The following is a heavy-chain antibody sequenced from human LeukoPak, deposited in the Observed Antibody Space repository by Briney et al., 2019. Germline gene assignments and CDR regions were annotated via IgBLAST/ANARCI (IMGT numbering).Heavy chain of an antibody. V-gene: IGHV3-23*01. CDR2: ISGSGGGT. CDR3: AKWDEYFYYMDV. J-gene: IGHJ6*03. D-gene: IGHD1-26*01. Sequence: GGSLRLSCAASGFTFSSYWMHWVRQAPGKGLEWVSSISGSGGGTFYTNSVKGRFTISRDNSKNTLFLQMKGLRAEDTAVYYCAKWDEYFYYMDVWGKGTTVTVSS. CDR1: GFTFSSYW.